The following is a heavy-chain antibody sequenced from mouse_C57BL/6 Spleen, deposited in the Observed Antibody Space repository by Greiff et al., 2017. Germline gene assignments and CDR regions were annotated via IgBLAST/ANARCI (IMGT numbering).Heavy chain of an antibody. CDR1: GYSITSGYY. V-gene: IGHV3-6*01. CDR2: ISYDGST. J-gene: IGHJ2*01. CDR3: ARGLYYFDY. Sequence: EVKVEESGPGLVKPSPSLSLTCSVTGYSITSGYYWNWIRQFPGNKLEWMGYISYDGSTNYNPSLKNRISITRDTSKNQFFLKLNSVTTEDTATYYCARGLYYFDYWGQGTTLTVSS.